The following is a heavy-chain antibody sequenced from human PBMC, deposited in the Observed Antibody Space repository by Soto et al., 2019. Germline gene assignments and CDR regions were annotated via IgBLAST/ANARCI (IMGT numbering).Heavy chain of an antibody. CDR1: GFTFSSYW. J-gene: IGHJ6*03. Sequence: GGSLRLSCAASGFTFSSYWMSWVRQAPGKGLEWVANIKQDGSEKYYVDSVKGRFTISRDNAKNSLYLQMNSLRAEDTAVYYCARDWRRYSYGSYSYYSYMDVWGKGTTVTVSS. CDR3: ARDWRRYSYGSYSYYSYMDV. V-gene: IGHV3-7*01. D-gene: IGHD5-18*01. CDR2: IKQDGSEK.